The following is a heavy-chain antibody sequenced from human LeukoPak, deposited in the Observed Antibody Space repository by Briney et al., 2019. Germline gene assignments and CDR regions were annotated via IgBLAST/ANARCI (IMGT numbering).Heavy chain of an antibody. Sequence: GGSLRLSCAASGFAVSRNYMSWVRQAPGKGLEWVSVIYSGGSTYYADSVKGRFTISRDNAKNSLYLQMNSLRAEDTAVYYCARNPPSKNYYYDSSGYSKDYFDYWGQGTLVTVSS. CDR3: ARNPPSKNYYYDSSGYSKDYFDY. V-gene: IGHV3-53*01. CDR2: IYSGGST. CDR1: GFAVSRNY. J-gene: IGHJ4*02. D-gene: IGHD3-22*01.